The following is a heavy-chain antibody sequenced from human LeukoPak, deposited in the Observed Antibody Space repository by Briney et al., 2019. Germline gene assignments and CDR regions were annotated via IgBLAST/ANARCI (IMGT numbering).Heavy chain of an antibody. CDR3: ARAGCGGDCYWDY. CDR2: INPSGGST. CDR1: GYAFTSYY. Sequence: GASVKVPCKASGYAFTSYYMHWVRQAPGQGLEWMGIINPSGGSTSYAQKFQGRVTMTRDTSTSTVYMELSSLRSEDTAVYYCARAGCGGDCYWDYWGQGTLVTVSS. D-gene: IGHD2-21*02. V-gene: IGHV1-46*01. J-gene: IGHJ4*02.